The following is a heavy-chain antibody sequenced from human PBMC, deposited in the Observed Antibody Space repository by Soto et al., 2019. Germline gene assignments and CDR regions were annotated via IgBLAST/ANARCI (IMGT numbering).Heavy chain of an antibody. CDR1: GYSFNSVHF. Sequence: SETLSLTCVVSGYSFNSVHFWGWIRQPPGKGLQWIGSLSQNGGTYRNPSLRSRVTLSVDTSKNQFSLKLTSVTAADAAVYYCAAATLTGARFYGMDVRGQGSTVTVSS. D-gene: IGHD2-2*01. CDR2: LSQNGGT. J-gene: IGHJ6*02. V-gene: IGHV4-38-2*01. CDR3: AAATLTGARFYGMDV.